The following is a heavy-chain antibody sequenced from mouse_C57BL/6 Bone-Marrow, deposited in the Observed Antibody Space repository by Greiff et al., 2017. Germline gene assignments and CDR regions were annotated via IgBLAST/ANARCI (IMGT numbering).Heavy chain of an antibody. CDR2: ISDGGSYT. D-gene: IGHD2-3*01. V-gene: IGHV5-4*03. CDR3: AWLLPFAY. Sequence: EVKLVESGGGLVKPGGSLKLSCAASGFTFSSYAMSWVRQTPEKRLEWVATISDGGSYTYYPDNVKDRFTISRDNAKNNLYLQMSHLKSEDTAMYYCAWLLPFAYWGQGTLVTVSA. J-gene: IGHJ3*01. CDR1: GFTFSSYA.